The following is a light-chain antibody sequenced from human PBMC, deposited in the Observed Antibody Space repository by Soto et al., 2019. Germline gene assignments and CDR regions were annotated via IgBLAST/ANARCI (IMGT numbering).Light chain of an antibody. CDR3: GTWDSSLSAGV. Sequence: QSVLTQTPSVSAAPGQKVTISCSGSSSNIGNNYVSWYQHLPGTAPKLLIYDNNKRPSGIPDRFFGSKSGTSATLGITGLQIGDEADYYCGTWDSSLSAGVFGGGTKLTVL. V-gene: IGLV1-51*01. CDR1: SSNIGNNY. CDR2: DNN. J-gene: IGLJ3*02.